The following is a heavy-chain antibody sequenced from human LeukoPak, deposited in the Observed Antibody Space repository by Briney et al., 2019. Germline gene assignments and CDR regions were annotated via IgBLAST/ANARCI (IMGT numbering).Heavy chain of an antibody. D-gene: IGHD1-26*01. CDR1: GGSISSGSYY. CDR2: IYTSGST. J-gene: IGHJ4*02. V-gene: IGHV4-61*02. Sequence: PSETLSLTCTVSGGSISSGSYYWSWIRQPAGKGLEWIGRIYTSGSTNYNPSLKSRVTISVDTSKNQFSLKLSSVTAADTAVYYCAREPELLRVDYWGQGTLVTVSS. CDR3: AREPELLRVDY.